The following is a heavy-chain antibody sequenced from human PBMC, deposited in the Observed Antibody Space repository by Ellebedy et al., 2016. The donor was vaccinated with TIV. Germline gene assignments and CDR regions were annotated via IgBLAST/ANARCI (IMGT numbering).Heavy chain of an antibody. CDR3: ARDYYDSSGYVPGDY. Sequence: ASVKVSCKASGYTFINYPINWVRQAPGQGLEWMGWINTNTGNPTYAQGFTGRFVFSLDTSVSTAYLQISSLKAEDTAVYYCARDYYDSSGYVPGDYWGQGTLVTVSS. J-gene: IGHJ4*02. V-gene: IGHV7-4-1*02. CDR2: INTNTGNP. CDR1: GYTFINYP. D-gene: IGHD3-22*01.